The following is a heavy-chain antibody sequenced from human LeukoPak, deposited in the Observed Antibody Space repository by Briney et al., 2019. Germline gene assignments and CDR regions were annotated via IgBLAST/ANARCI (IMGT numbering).Heavy chain of an antibody. CDR1: GFTFSDYY. Sequence: PGGSLGLSCAASGFTFSDYYMSWIRQAPGKGLEWVSYISSSGSTIYYADSVKGRFTISRDNAKNSLYLQMNSLRAEDTAVYYCAREGGNGPFNWFDPWGQGTLVTVSS. J-gene: IGHJ5*02. V-gene: IGHV3-11*01. CDR2: ISSSGSTI. CDR3: AREGGNGPFNWFDP. D-gene: IGHD3-16*01.